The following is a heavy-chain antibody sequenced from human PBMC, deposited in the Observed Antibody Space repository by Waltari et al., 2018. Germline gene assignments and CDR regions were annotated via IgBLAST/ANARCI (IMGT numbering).Heavy chain of an antibody. CDR3: ATGGFWGSYRYTSCFDY. J-gene: IGHJ4*02. Sequence: EVQLVQSGAEVKKPGATVKISCKVSGYTFTDYYMHWVQQAPGKGLEWMGLVDPEDGETIYAEKFQGRVTITADTSTDTAYMELSSLRSEDTAVYYCATGGFWGSYRYTSCFDYWGQGTLVTVSS. CDR1: GYTFTDYY. V-gene: IGHV1-69-2*01. CDR2: VDPEDGET. D-gene: IGHD3-16*02.